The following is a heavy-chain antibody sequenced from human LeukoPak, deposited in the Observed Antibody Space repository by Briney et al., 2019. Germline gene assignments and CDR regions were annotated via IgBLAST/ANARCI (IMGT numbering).Heavy chain of an antibody. J-gene: IGHJ3*02. CDR2: IYYSGST. V-gene: IGHV4-59*01. CDR1: GGSISSYY. Sequence: SETLSLTCTVSGGSISSYYWSWIRQPPGKVLEWIGYIYYSGSTNYNPSLKSRVTISVDTSKNQFSLKLSSVTAADTAVYYCAREPLQQWLVPGAFDIWGQGTMVTVSS. CDR3: AREPLQQWLVPGAFDI. D-gene: IGHD6-19*01.